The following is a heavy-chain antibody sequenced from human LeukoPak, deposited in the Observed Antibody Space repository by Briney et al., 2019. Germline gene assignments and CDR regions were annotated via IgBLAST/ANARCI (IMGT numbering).Heavy chain of an antibody. J-gene: IGHJ4*02. V-gene: IGHV1-18*01. CDR1: GYTFTSYG. CDR2: ISAYNGNT. Sequence: ASVKVSCKASGYTFTSYGISWVRQAPGQGLEWMGWISAYNGNTNYAQKLQGRVTMTTDTSTSTAYMELRSLRSDDTAVYYCARENYYDSSGYPAYWGQGTLVTVSS. CDR3: ARENYYDSSGYPAY. D-gene: IGHD3-22*01.